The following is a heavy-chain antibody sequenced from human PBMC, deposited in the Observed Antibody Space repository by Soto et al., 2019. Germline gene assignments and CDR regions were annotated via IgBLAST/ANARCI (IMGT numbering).Heavy chain of an antibody. J-gene: IGHJ6*02. CDR1: GFTFSSYG. CDR3: AKDVVVGATTGLGDYYYYYGMDV. V-gene: IGHV3-30*18. D-gene: IGHD1-26*01. Sequence: LRLSCAASGFTFSSYGMHWVRQAPGKGLEWVAVISYDGSNKYYADSVKGRFTISRDNSKNTLYLQMNSLRAEDTAVYYCAKDVVVGATTGLGDYYYYYGMDVWGQGTTVTVSS. CDR2: ISYDGSNK.